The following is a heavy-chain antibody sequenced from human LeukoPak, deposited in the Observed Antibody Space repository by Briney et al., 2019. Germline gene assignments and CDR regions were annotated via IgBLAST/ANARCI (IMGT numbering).Heavy chain of an antibody. CDR3: ARAHDSSGYGYLDY. CDR1: GFTFSSFE. V-gene: IGHV3-48*03. D-gene: IGHD3-22*01. CDR2: ISSGGTTI. J-gene: IGHJ4*02. Sequence: GGSLRLSCAASGFTFSSFEMNWVRQAPGKGLEWVSYISSGGTTIYYADSVKGRFTISRDNSKNTLYLQMNSLRAEDTAVYYCARAHDSSGYGYLDYWGQGTLVTVSS.